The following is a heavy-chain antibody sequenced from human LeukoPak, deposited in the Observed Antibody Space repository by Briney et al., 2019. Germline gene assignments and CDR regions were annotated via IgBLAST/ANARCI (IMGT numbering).Heavy chain of an antibody. CDR1: GVTFSSYG. V-gene: IGHV3-33*01. CDR2: IWYDGSNK. CDR3: GRGAVGFGELNY. Sequence: GGSLRLSCAASGVTFSSYGMHWVRQAPGKGLEWVAVIWYDGSNKYYADPVKGRFTISRDNYKNTLYLKMNSMRAEDTAVYYCGRGAVGFGELNYWGQGTLVTVSS. J-gene: IGHJ4*02. D-gene: IGHD3-10*01.